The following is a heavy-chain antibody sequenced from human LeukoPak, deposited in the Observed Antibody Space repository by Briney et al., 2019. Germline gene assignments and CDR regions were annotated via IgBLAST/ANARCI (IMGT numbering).Heavy chain of an antibody. J-gene: IGHJ5*01. V-gene: IGHV3-30*03. CDR1: GFSFNSYG. CDR3: ARNRIPTSITPDS. Sequence: PGGSLRLSCTASGFSFNSYGMHWVRQAPDKGLEWVAVIPFDSSNKYYTESVRGRFTISRDNSKNTLYLQMNSLKPEDTAVYYCARNRIPTSITPDSWGQGTLVTVSS. D-gene: IGHD2-2*02. CDR2: IPFDSSNK.